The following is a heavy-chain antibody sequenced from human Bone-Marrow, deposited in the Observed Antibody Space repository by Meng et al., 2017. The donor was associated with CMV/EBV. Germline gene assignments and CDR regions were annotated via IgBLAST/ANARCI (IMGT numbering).Heavy chain of an antibody. V-gene: IGHV3-73*01. Sequence: GGSLRLSCAASGFTFSGSAILWVRQASGKGLEWVGRIRRKTNNYATSYAASVKGRFTIFRDDSKNMAYLQMSSLKTEDTAIYYCTTRIAVAVGLNAFWGQGTLVTVSS. CDR1: GFTFSGSA. CDR2: IRRKTNNYAT. D-gene: IGHD6-19*01. J-gene: IGHJ4*02. CDR3: TTRIAVAVGLNAF.